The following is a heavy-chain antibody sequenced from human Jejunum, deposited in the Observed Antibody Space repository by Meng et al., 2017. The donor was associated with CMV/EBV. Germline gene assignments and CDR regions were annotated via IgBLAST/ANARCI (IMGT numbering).Heavy chain of an antibody. CDR1: FSGYY. J-gene: IGHJ4*02. CDR3: ARGYHGPGIGVTGADIDY. CDR2: IDHSGST. V-gene: IGHV4-34*01. Sequence: FSGYYWSWIRQPPGKGLEWIGEIDHSGSTNYSPSLKSRVTISVDASKSQFPLRLSSVTAADTAIYYCARGYHGPGIGVTGADIDYWGQGTLVTVSS. D-gene: IGHD6-19*01.